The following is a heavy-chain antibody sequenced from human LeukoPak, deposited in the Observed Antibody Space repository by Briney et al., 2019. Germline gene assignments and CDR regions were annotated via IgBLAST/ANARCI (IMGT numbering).Heavy chain of an antibody. D-gene: IGHD3-22*01. V-gene: IGHV4-59*01. CDR2: IYYSGST. J-gene: IGHJ4*02. CDR1: GGSISSYY. CDR3: AGTYYYDSSGYYHIAG. Sequence: MPSETLSLTCTVSGGSISSYYWSWIRQPPGKGLEWIGYIYYSGSTNYNPSLKSRVTISVDTSKNQFSLKLSSVTAADTAVYYCAGTYYYDSSGYYHIAGWGKGTLVTVSS.